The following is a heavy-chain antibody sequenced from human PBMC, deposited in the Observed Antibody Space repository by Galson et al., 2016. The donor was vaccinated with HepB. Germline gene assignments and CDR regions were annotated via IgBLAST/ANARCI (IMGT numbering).Heavy chain of an antibody. CDR2: IFPGDSNS. CDR3: ARPGLGAGGLDP. Sequence: QSGAEVKKPGESLKISCKGSGYSFTSYYIAWVRQMPGKGLELMGLIFPGDSNSIYIPSFQGQVTISADKSISTAYLQWSSLKASDTAMYYCARPGLGAGGLDPWGQGTLVTVSP. J-gene: IGHJ5*02. CDR1: GYSFTSYY. V-gene: IGHV5-51*01. D-gene: IGHD3-16*01.